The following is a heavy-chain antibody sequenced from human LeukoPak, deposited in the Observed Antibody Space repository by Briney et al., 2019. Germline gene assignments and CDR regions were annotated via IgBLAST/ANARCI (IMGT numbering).Heavy chain of an antibody. CDR1: GFTVSSNY. CDR3: ARGRQSLAAAGPGYYYGMDV. V-gene: IGHV3-53*01. J-gene: IGHJ6*02. CDR2: IYSGGST. D-gene: IGHD6-13*01. Sequence: PGGSLRLSCAASGFTVSSNYMSWVPQAPGKGVEWVSVIYSGGSTYYADSVKGRFTISRDNSKNTLYLQMNSLRAEDTAVYYCARGRQSLAAAGPGYYYGMDVWGQGTTVTVSS.